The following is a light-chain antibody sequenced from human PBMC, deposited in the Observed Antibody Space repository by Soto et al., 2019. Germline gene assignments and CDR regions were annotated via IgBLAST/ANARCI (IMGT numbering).Light chain of an antibody. Sequence: QSALTQPASVSGSPGQSITISCTGTSSDVGGYNYVSWYQQHPGKAPKLMIYDVSNRPSGVSNRFSGSKSGNTASLTISGLQVEDEADYYCSSYTSSSTLVVFGGGTKFTVL. CDR2: DVS. J-gene: IGLJ2*01. CDR3: SSYTSSSTLVV. CDR1: SSDVGGYNY. V-gene: IGLV2-14*03.